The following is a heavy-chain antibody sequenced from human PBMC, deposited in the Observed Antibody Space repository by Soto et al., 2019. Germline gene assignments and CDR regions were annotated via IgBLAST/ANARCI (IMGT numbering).Heavy chain of an antibody. CDR2: ISGSGRST. V-gene: IGHV3-23*01. D-gene: IGHD2-21*01. J-gene: IGHJ5*02. CDR3: AKRGRGNSES. CDR1: GFTFDNYA. Sequence: EVQLLESGGGLVQPGGSLRLSCAASGFTFDNYAMSWVRQAPGQGLEWVSAISGSGRSTYYADSVRGRFTSSRDNSKNTQDLQMNSLRAEDTAQYYCAKRGRGNSESWGQGTLVTVSS.